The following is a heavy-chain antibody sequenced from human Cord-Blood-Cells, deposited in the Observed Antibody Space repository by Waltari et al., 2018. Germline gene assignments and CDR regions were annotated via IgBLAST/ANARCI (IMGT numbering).Heavy chain of an antibody. J-gene: IGHJ4*02. V-gene: IGHV3-7*01. CDR1: GFTFSSDW. Sequence: EVQLVESGGGLVQPGGSLRLSCAASGFTFSSDWMSWVRQAPGKGLEWVANIKQDGSEKYYVDSVKGRFTISRDNAKNSLYLQMNSLRAEDTAVYYCARYYGGNYFDYWGQGTLVTVSS. CDR2: IKQDGSEK. D-gene: IGHD4-17*01. CDR3: ARYYGGNYFDY.